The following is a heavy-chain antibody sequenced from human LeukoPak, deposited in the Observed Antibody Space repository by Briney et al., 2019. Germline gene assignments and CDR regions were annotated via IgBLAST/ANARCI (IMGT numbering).Heavy chain of an antibody. J-gene: IGHJ3*02. CDR2: MNPNSGNT. D-gene: IGHD3-3*01. V-gene: IGHV1-8*01. CDR1: GYTFTSYD. CDR3: ARAGYDFWSGYPKDAFDI. Sequence: ASMKVSCKASGYTFTSYDINWVRQATGQGLEWMGWMNPNSGNTGYAQKFQGRVTMTRNTSISTAYMELSSLRSEDTAVYYCARAGYDFWSGYPKDAFDIWGQGTMVTVSS.